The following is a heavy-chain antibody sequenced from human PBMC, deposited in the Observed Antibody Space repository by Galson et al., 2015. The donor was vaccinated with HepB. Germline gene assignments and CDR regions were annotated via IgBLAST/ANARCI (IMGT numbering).Heavy chain of an antibody. CDR2: ISAYNGNT. J-gene: IGHJ6*03. CDR1: GYTFTSYG. V-gene: IGHV1-18*01. D-gene: IGHD6-13*01. CDR3: ARGPSSWSGVDYYYMDV. Sequence: SVKVSCKASGYTFTSYGISWVRQAPGQGLEWMGWISAYNGNTNYAQKLQGRVTMTTDTSTSTAYMELRSLRSDDTAVYYCARGPSSWSGVDYYYMDVWGKGTTVTVSS.